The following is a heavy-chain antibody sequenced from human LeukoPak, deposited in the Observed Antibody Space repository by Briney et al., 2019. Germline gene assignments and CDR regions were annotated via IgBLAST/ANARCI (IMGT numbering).Heavy chain of an antibody. Sequence: SQTLSLTCAISGDSVSSNSVTWNWIRQSPSRGLEWLGSTYYRSKWYNDYAVSVKSRININTHTSKNQFSLQLNSVTPEDTAVYYCTRAGSYGYYWYFDLWGRGPLVTVCS. J-gene: IGHJ2*01. CDR3: TRAGSYGYYWYFDL. V-gene: IGHV6-1*01. CDR1: GDSVSSNSVT. CDR2: TYYRSKWYN. D-gene: IGHD5-18*01.